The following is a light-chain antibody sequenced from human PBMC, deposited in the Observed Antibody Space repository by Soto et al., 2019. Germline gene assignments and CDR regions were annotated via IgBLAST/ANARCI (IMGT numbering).Light chain of an antibody. CDR3: QQYHIWPPWT. CDR1: QSVSSN. Sequence: IVMTQYQATLSVSPGERATLSCRASQSVSSNLAWYQQRPGQAPRLLMYGASTRADGIPARFTGSGSGTEFALTISSLQSEDFAVYYCQQYHIWPPWTSAQGTKVAIK. J-gene: IGKJ1*01. V-gene: IGKV3-15*01. CDR2: GAS.